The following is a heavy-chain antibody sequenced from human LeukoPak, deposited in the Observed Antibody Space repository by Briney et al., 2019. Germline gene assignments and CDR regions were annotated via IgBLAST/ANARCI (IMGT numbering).Heavy chain of an antibody. Sequence: PSETLSLTCTVSGGSISGYYWSWIRQPPGKGLEWIGSIYYDGRTYYNPSLQSRLTISVDTSKNQFSLRLSSVTAADTAVYYCTRRVYCTGGACRNWYFDLWGRGTLVTVSS. CDR2: IYYDGRT. V-gene: IGHV4-39*01. CDR3: TRRVYCTGGACRNWYFDL. CDR1: GGSISGYY. J-gene: IGHJ2*01. D-gene: IGHD2-8*02.